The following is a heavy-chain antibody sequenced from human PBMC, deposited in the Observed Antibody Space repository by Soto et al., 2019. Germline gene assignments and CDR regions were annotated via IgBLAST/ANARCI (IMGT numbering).Heavy chain of an antibody. Sequence: EVLLVESGGGLVQPGGSLRLSCAASGFSFRNYWMTWVRQAPGKGLEWVASIKEDGSQKYFVDSVKGRFTISRDNAKNSLYLQMNTLRAEDTALYYCASGTYYYYFDYWGQGTLVTVSS. V-gene: IGHV3-7*02. CDR1: GFSFRNYW. CDR3: ASGTYYYYFDY. D-gene: IGHD1-26*01. CDR2: IKEDGSQK. J-gene: IGHJ4*02.